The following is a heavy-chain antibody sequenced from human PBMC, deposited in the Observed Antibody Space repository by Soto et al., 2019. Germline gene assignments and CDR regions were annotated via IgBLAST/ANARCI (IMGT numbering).Heavy chain of an antibody. CDR3: AKDYIEMAFSTGPDY. V-gene: IGHV3-30*18. CDR2: ISYDESNK. J-gene: IGHJ4*02. CDR1: GFTVSSNY. Sequence: GGSLRLSCAASGFTVSSNYMHWVRQAPGKGLEWVAVISYDESNKYYADSVKGRFTISRDNSKNTLYLQMNSLRAEDTAVFYCAKDYIEMAFSTGPDYWGQGTLVTVSS. D-gene: IGHD5-12*01.